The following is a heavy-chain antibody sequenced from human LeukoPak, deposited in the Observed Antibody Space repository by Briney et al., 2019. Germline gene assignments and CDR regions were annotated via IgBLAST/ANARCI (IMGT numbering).Heavy chain of an antibody. CDR1: GFSVTNNY. J-gene: IGHJ4*02. V-gene: IGHV3-53*01. CDR2: FYVGGAT. D-gene: IGHD5-24*01. CDR3: ARGDGYNFFDY. Sequence: GGSLRLSCAVSGFSVTNNYMSWVRQAPGKGLEWVSVFYVGGATYYADSVKGGFTISRDNSENTLYLQMKSLRAEDTAVYYCARGDGYNFFDYWGQGTLVTVSS.